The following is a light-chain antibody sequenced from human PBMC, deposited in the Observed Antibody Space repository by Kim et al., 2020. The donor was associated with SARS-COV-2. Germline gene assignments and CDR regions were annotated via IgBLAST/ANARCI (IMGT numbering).Light chain of an antibody. CDR3: QYYNSAPWWA. CDR1: QAIRNY. CDR2: AAS. Sequence: SVGDRVTISCRAGQAIRNYLAWYQEEPGKVPQLLIYAASSLQPGVPSRFSGSGSGTDFTLTLRSLQPEDAATYFCQYYNSAPWWAFGQGTKVDIK. J-gene: IGKJ1*01. V-gene: IGKV1-27*01.